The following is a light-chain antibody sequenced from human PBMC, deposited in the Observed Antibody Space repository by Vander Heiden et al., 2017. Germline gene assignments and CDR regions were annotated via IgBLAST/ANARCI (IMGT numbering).Light chain of an antibody. CDR3: QVWDGSSYHWV. CDR2: DDS. V-gene: IGLV3-21*02. Sequence: SYVLTQPPSVSVPPGQTARIPCGGNNIGSKSVHWYQQRPGQAPVLVVFDDSDRPSGIPDRFSGSNSDNTAALTIRRAEAGDEADYYCQVWDGSSYHWVFGGGTKLTVL. CDR1: NIGSKS. J-gene: IGLJ3*02.